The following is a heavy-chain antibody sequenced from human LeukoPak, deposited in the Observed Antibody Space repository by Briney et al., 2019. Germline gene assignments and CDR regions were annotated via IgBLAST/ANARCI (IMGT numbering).Heavy chain of an antibody. V-gene: IGHV4-61*10. J-gene: IGHJ3*02. CDR3: ARATTMIAAFDI. CDR1: GGSISSGSYY. Sequence: SETLSLTCTVSGGSISSGSYYWSWIRQPAGKGLEWIGYIYYSGSTNYNPSLKSRVTISVDTSKNQFSLKLSSVTAADTAVYYCARATTMIAAFDIWGQGTMVTVSS. D-gene: IGHD3-22*01. CDR2: IYYSGST.